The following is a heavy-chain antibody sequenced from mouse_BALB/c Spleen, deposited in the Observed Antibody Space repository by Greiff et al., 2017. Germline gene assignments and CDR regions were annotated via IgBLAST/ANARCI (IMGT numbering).Heavy chain of an antibody. CDR3: ARGGAWFAY. CDR1: GFTFSSYA. CDR2: ISSGGSYT. V-gene: IGHV5-9-4*01. J-gene: IGHJ3*01. Sequence: EVKLMESGGGLVKPGGSLKLSCAASGFTFSSYAMSWVRQSPEKRLEGVAEISSGGSYTYYPDTVTGRFTISRDNAKNTLYLEMSSLRSEDTAMYYCARGGAWFAYWGQGTLVTVSA.